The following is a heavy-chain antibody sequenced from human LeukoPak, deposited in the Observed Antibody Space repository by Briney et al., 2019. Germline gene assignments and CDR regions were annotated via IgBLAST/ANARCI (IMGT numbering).Heavy chain of an antibody. V-gene: IGHV3-21*05. CDR2: ISSSSSYI. CDR1: GFTFSSYS. J-gene: IGHJ4*02. D-gene: IGHD3-22*01. Sequence: GGSLRLSCAASGFTFSSYSMNWVRQAPGKGLEWVSYISSSSSYIYYADSVKGRFTISRDNAKNSLYLQMNSLRAEDTAVYYCARTYDSSGYYSKDGFDYWGQGTLVTVSS. CDR3: ARTYDSSGYYSKDGFDY.